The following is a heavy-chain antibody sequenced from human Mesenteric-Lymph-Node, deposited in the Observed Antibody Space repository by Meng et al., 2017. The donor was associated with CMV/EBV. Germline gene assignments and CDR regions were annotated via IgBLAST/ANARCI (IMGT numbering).Heavy chain of an antibody. D-gene: IGHD2-2*01. J-gene: IGHJ5*02. V-gene: IGHV3-48*04. CDR2: ISSSSTTI. CDR3: ARLYCTSTSCYRGWFDP. CDR1: GFTFTNAW. Sequence: GESLKISCAASGFTFTNAWMTWVRQPPGKGLEWVSYISSSSTTIYYADSVKGRFTISRDNAKNSLYLQMNSLRADDTAVYYCARLYCTSTSCYRGWFDPWGQGTLVTVSS.